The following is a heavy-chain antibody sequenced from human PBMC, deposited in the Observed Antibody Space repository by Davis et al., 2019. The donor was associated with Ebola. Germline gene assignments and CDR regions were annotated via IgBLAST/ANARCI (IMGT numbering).Heavy chain of an antibody. CDR1: GGSISSSSYY. V-gene: IGHV4-39*01. CDR3: ASFPRSSGPLY. D-gene: IGHD6-19*01. CDR2: IYYSGST. J-gene: IGHJ4*02. Sequence: PSETLSLTCTVSGGSISSSSYYWGWIRQPPGKGLEWIGSIYYSGSTYYNPSLKSRVTISVDTSKNQFSLKLSSVTAADTAVYYCASFPRSSGPLYWGQGTLVTVSS.